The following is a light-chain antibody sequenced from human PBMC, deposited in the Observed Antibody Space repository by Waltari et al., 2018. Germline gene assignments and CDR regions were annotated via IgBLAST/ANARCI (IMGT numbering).Light chain of an antibody. Sequence: QSALTQPASVSRSPGQSINISCPGTSRDVEKYKLVSWYQHPPNKAPKLMNYEVAKRPSGGSNRFSGSKSGNTASLTISGLQAEDEAYYYCCSYAGGGTYVFGRGTKVTVL. J-gene: IGLJ1*01. CDR3: CSYAGGGTYV. V-gene: IGLV2-23*02. CDR2: EVA. CDR1: SRDVEKYKL.